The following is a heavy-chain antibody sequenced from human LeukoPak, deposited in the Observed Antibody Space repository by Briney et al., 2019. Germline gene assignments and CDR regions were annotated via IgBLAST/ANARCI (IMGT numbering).Heavy chain of an antibody. CDR3: TTYGSGRKFDY. V-gene: IGHV3-15*04. Sequence: GGSLRLSCAASGFSFSDAWMSWVRQIPGKWLEWVGRIESKTDGGTTDYAAPVKGRFTISRDDSTNTLYLQMNSLKSEDTAVYYCTTYGSGRKFDYWGQGILVTVSS. J-gene: IGHJ4*02. D-gene: IGHD3-10*01. CDR2: IESKTDGGTT. CDR1: GFSFSDAW.